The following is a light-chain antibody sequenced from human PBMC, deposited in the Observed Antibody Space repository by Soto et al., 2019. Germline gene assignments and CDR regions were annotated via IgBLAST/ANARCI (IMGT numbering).Light chain of an antibody. J-gene: IGKJ1*01. CDR2: GAS. Sequence: EIVVTQSPATLSVSPGERATLSCRASQSVNTNLAWYQQKPGQPPMLLIYGASTRATGIPARFSGSGSGTEFTLTISSLQSEDFAVYYCQQYNNWPSWTFGQGTKVDIK. CDR1: QSVNTN. V-gene: IGKV3-15*01. CDR3: QQYNNWPSWT.